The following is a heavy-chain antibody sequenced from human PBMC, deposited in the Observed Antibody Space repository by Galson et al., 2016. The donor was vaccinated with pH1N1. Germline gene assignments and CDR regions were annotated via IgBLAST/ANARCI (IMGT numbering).Heavy chain of an antibody. CDR3: SRILYGDYGGHFDY. Sequence: PALVKPTQTLTLTCTFSGFSLSTSGMCVSWIRQPPGKALEWLALIDWDDDKYYSTSLKTRLTISKDTSKNQVVLTMTNMDPVDTATYYCSRILYGDYGGHFDYWGQGTLVTVSS. J-gene: IGHJ4*02. CDR1: GFSLSTSGMC. V-gene: IGHV2-70*01. D-gene: IGHD4-17*01. CDR2: IDWDDDK.